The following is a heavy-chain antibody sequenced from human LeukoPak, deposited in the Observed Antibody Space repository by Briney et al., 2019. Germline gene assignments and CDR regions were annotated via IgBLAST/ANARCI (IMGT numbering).Heavy chain of an antibody. V-gene: IGHV1-46*01. CDR3: AREYCSSTSCSRHYYYYGMDV. Sequence: ASVKVSCKASGYTFTSYYMHWVRQAPGQGLEWMGLINPSGGSTSYAQKFQGRVTMTRDTSTSTVYMELSSLRPEDTAVYYCAREYCSSTSCSRHYYYYGMDVWGKGTTVTVSS. J-gene: IGHJ6*04. D-gene: IGHD2-2*01. CDR1: GYTFTSYY. CDR2: INPSGGST.